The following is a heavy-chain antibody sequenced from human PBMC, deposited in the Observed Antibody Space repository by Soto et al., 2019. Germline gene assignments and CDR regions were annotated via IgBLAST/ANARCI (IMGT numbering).Heavy chain of an antibody. CDR1: GFTVSSNY. CDR2: IYSGGST. Sequence: PGGSLRLSCAASGFTVSSNYMSWVRQAPGKGLEWVSVIYSGGSTYYADSVKGRFTISRDNSKNTLYLQMNSLRAEDTAVYYCARDPGWLLGADAFDIWGQGTMVTVSS. V-gene: IGHV3-53*01. CDR3: ARDPGWLLGADAFDI. D-gene: IGHD5-12*01. J-gene: IGHJ3*02.